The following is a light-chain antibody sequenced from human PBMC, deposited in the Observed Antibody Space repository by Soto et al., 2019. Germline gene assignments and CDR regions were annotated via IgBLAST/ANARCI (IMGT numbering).Light chain of an antibody. CDR3: QQYGASVP. V-gene: IGKV3-20*01. CDR2: GAS. J-gene: IGKJ3*01. CDR1: QGVSSSY. Sequence: EIVLTQSPGTLSLSPGEGATLSCRASQGVSSSYLAWYQHKPGQAPRLLIYGASSRASGIPDRFSGSGFGTDFTLTINRLEPEDFAVYYCQQYGASVPFGPGTNVDL.